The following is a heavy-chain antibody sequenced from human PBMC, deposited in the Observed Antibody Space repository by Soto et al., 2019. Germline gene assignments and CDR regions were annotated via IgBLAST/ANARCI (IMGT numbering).Heavy chain of an antibody. CDR3: AGSRDWYAWFDP. J-gene: IGHJ5*02. D-gene: IGHD6-19*01. CDR2: ISGSGGST. Sequence: EVLLLESGGGLVQPGGSLRLSCAASGFTFSSYAMSWVRQAPGKGLEWVSAISGSGGSTYYADSVKGRFTISRDNSRSTLYLPMNRLRAEDTAVYYCAGSRDWYAWFDPWGQGTLVTVSS. V-gene: IGHV3-23*01. CDR1: GFTFSSYA.